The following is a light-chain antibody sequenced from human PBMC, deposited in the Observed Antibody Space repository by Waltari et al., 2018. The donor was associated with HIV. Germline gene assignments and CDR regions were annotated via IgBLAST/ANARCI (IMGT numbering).Light chain of an antibody. CDR3: GTWDSSLSAGL. J-gene: IGLJ2*01. V-gene: IGLV1-51*01. Sequence: QSVLPHPPSVSAAPGQKVTTPCPRRSPTIWEPTVSWDQQSPGTTPKLLIYDNDKRRSGIPDRFSASKAGTSATLGITGLQTGDEADYYCGTWDSSLSAGLFGGGTKLTVL. CDR2: DND. CDR1: SPTIWEPT.